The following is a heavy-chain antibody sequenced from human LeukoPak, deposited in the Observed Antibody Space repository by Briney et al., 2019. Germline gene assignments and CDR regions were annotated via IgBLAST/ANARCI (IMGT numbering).Heavy chain of an antibody. CDR1: GFTFSSYG. CDR3: AKGYSSGYFNAFDI. V-gene: IGHV3-30*18. Sequence: PGGSLRLSCAASGFTFSSYGMHWVRQAPGKGLEWVAVISYDGSNKYYADSVKGRFTISRDNSKNTLYLQMNSLRAEDTAVYYCAKGYSSGYFNAFDIWGQGTMVTVSS. D-gene: IGHD3-22*01. CDR2: ISYDGSNK. J-gene: IGHJ3*02.